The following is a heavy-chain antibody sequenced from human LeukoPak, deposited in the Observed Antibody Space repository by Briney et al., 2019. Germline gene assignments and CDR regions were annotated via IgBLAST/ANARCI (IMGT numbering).Heavy chain of an antibody. V-gene: IGHV4-34*01. D-gene: IGHD3-22*01. J-gene: IGHJ4*02. CDR2: INHSGST. CDR1: GRSFSGYY. Sequence: SETLSLTCAVYGRSFSGYYWSWIRQPPGKGLEWIGEINHSGSTNYNPSLKSRVTISVDTSKNQFSLKLSSVTAADTAVYYCARRSVAYSYDSSGYSPVYYFDYWGQGTLVTVSS. CDR3: ARRSVAYSYDSSGYSPVYYFDY.